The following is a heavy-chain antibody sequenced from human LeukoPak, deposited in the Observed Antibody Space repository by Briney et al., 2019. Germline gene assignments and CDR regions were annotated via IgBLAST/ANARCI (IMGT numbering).Heavy chain of an antibody. CDR2: IAPSVDTT. CDR1: GFTFTNYL. Sequence: GASVKVSLKSFGFTFTNYLLHWVRQAPGQGLEWVGRIAPSVDTTNYAQKFRGRVTMTRDTSTSTVYMELSSLRSDDTAIYYCVREESGGYFDYWGQGTLVTVSS. D-gene: IGHD2-8*02. V-gene: IGHV1-46*01. J-gene: IGHJ4*02. CDR3: VREESGGYFDY.